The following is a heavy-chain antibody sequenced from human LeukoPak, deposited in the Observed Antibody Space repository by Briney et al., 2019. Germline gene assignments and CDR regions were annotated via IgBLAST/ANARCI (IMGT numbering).Heavy chain of an antibody. D-gene: IGHD3-10*01. Sequence: PGGSLRLSCAASGFTFSSYEMNWVRQAPGKGLEWVLYISSSGSTIYYADSVKGRFTISRDNAKNSLYLQMNSLRAEDTAVYYCAREDTMVRVGRHYYYYYMDVWGKGTTVTVSS. V-gene: IGHV3-48*03. J-gene: IGHJ6*03. CDR1: GFTFSSYE. CDR3: AREDTMVRVGRHYYYYYMDV. CDR2: ISSSGSTI.